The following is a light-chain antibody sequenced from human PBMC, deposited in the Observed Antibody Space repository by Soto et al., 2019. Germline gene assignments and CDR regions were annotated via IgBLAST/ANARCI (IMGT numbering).Light chain of an antibody. CDR2: GAS. CDR3: HLYGASPPT. Sequence: VFTQAPGTLSLSPGERATLSCRASQSVSSSDLAWYQQKPGQAPRLLISGASGRATGIPDRFSASGSGTDFTLTISRLEPEDSAVFYCHLYGASPPTFGQGTKVDIK. CDR1: QSVSSSD. J-gene: IGKJ1*01. V-gene: IGKV3-20*01.